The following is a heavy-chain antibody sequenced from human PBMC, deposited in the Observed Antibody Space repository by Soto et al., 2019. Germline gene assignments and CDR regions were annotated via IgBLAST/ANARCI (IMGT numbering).Heavy chain of an antibody. Sequence: QVQLVQSGAEMKKPGASVKVSCKASGYTFTTYTLYWVRQAPGQRLEWMGWINTANGGTKYSQIFQGRVTLTSDTSASTAYLELGSLISEDTALYYCARDGLPGEGIALDYWGRGTLVTVSS. D-gene: IGHD2-21*01. V-gene: IGHV1-3*04. CDR3: ARDGLPGEGIALDY. CDR2: INTANGGT. J-gene: IGHJ4*02. CDR1: GYTFTTYT.